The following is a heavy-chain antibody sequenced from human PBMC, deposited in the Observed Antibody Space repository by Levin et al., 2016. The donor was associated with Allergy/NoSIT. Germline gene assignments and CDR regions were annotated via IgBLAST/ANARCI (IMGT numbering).Heavy chain of an antibody. D-gene: IGHD6-13*01. CDR3: ARMRAYSSSWYRSGGYYGMDV. Sequence: WIRQPPGKALEWLAHIFSNDEKSYSTSLKSRLTISKDTSKSQVVLTMTNMDPVDTATYYCARMRAYSSSWYRSGGYYGMDVWGQRTTVTVSS. J-gene: IGHJ6*02. V-gene: IGHV2-26*01. CDR2: IFSNDEK.